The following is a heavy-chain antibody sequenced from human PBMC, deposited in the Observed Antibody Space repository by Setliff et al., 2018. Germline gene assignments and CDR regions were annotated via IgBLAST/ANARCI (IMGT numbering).Heavy chain of an antibody. CDR2: ISSSSTTI. V-gene: IGHV3-48*01. J-gene: IGHJ4*02. CDR3: ARDWEQRGYYFDY. Sequence: GGSLRLSCAGSGFTFSSYSMNWVRQAPGKGLEWVSYISSSSTTIYYADSVKGRFTISRDNAKNSLYLQMNSLRAEDTAVYYCARDWEQRGYYFDYWGQGTLVTVSS. D-gene: IGHD1-26*01. CDR1: GFTFSSYS.